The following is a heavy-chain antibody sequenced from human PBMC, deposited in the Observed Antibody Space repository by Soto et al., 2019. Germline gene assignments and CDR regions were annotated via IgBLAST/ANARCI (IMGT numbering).Heavy chain of an antibody. Sequence: PSETLSLTCTVSGGSIRRSDYYWSWVRQLPGRGLEWIAYIYYSGSTFYNPSLMSRLAISVDTSRNQFSLSLTSVTAAGTAVYYCARLESVTRSLGYFDYWGQGIRVTVSS. CDR3: ARLESVTRSLGYFDY. J-gene: IGHJ4*02. CDR2: IYYSGST. D-gene: IGHD7-27*01. V-gene: IGHV4-31*03. CDR1: GGSIRRSDYY.